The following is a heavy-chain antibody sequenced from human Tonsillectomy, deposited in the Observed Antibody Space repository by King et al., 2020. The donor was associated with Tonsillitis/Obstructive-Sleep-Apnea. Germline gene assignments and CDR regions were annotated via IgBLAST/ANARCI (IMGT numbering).Heavy chain of an antibody. D-gene: IGHD1-1*01. J-gene: IGHJ2*01. CDR2: ISYSGST. V-gene: IGHV4-31*03. CDR1: GVSISSGGYY. Sequence: QVQLQESGPGLVKPSQTLSLTCTVSGVSISSGGYYWSWIRQHPGKGLEWIGYISYSGSTYYNPSLKSRVNISVDTSKNEFSLKLSSVTAADTAVYYCARDFHSAGKGAYFDLWGRGTLVTVSS. CDR3: ARDFHSAGKGAYFDL.